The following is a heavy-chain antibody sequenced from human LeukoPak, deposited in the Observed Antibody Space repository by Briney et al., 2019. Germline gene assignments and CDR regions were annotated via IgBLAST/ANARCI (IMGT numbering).Heavy chain of an antibody. CDR1: GFTFSSYG. CDR2: ISSDGSNK. D-gene: IGHD3-10*01. Sequence: GGSLRLSCAASGFTFSSYGMHWVRQAPGKGLEWVAVISSDGSNKNYADSVKGRFTISRDNSKNTLYLQMNSLRAEDTAVYYCAKEGLMVRGANWFDPWGQGTLVTVSS. V-gene: IGHV3-30*18. CDR3: AKEGLMVRGANWFDP. J-gene: IGHJ5*02.